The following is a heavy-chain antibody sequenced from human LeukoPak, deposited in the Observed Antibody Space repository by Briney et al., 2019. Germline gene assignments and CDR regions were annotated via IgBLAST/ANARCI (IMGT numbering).Heavy chain of an antibody. CDR1: RFSFSTYP. V-gene: IGHV3-23*01. D-gene: IGHD1-26*01. CDR2: ISGSGGST. Sequence: GGSLRLSCAASRFSFSTYPMGWVRQAPGKGLEWVSAISGSGGSTYYADSVKGRFTISRDNSKNTLYLQMNSLRAEDTAVYYCAKEFRWELPYFDYWGQGTLVTVSS. CDR3: AKEFRWELPYFDY. J-gene: IGHJ4*02.